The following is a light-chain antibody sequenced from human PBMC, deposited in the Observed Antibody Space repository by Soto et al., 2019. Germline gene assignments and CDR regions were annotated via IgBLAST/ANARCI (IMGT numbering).Light chain of an antibody. CDR3: TSYTSSSTYV. Sequence: QSVLTQPSYVSGSPGQSIAISCTGTSSDVGGYKYVSWYQQHPGKAPKLMIYDVSNRPSGVSDRFSGSKSGNTASLTISGLQAEDEADYYCTSYTSSSTYVFGTGTKVTVL. CDR1: SSDVGGYKY. CDR2: DVS. V-gene: IGLV2-14*01. J-gene: IGLJ1*01.